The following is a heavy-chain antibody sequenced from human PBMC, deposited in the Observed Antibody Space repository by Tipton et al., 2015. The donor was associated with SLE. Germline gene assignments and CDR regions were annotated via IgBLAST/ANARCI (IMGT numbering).Heavy chain of an antibody. CDR3: AREREDGSSL. CDR1: GGSISSYY. J-gene: IGHJ4*02. Sequence: LRLSCTVSGGSISSYYWSWIRQPPGKGLEWIGYIYYSGSTNYNPSLKGRVTISVDTSKNQFSLKLSSVTAADTAVYYCAREREDGSSLWGQGTLVTVSS. V-gene: IGHV4-59*01. CDR2: IYYSGST. D-gene: IGHD1-26*01.